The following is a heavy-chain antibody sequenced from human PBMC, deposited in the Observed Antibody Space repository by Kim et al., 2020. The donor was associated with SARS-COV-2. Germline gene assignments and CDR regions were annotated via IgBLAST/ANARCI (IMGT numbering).Heavy chain of an antibody. V-gene: IGHV1-24*01. CDR3: ATAFSMIAVAGTRHYYYYYGIDV. CDR2: FDPEDGET. Sequence: ASVKVSCKVSGYTLTELSMHWVRQAPGKGLEWMGGFDPEDGETIYAQKFQGRVTMTEDTSTDTAYMELSSLRSEDTAVYYCATAFSMIAVAGTRHYYYYYGIDVWGQGTTVTVSS. D-gene: IGHD6-19*01. CDR1: GYTLTELS. J-gene: IGHJ6*02.